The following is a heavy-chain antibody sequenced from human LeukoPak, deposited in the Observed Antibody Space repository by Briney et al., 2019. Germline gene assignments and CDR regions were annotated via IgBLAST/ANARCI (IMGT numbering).Heavy chain of an antibody. Sequence: GGSLRLSCAVSGFTFSNYAIHWVRQAPGKGLEWVAFISYDGIIKYYADSVKGRFTISRDNSKNTLYLQMNSLRAEDTAVYYCARGVVVLHWRDAFDIWGQGTMVTVSS. D-gene: IGHD2-21*01. CDR2: ISYDGIIK. V-gene: IGHV3-30-3*01. CDR3: ARGVVVLHWRDAFDI. CDR1: GFTFSNYA. J-gene: IGHJ3*02.